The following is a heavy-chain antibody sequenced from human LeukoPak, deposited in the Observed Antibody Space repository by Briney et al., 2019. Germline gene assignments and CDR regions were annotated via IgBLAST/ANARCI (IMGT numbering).Heavy chain of an antibody. CDR2: ILFDGSDK. J-gene: IGHJ4*02. CDR1: GFSFSNYG. Sequence: GGSLRLSCSASGFSFSNYGMHWVHQAPGKGLEWVAAILFDGSDKHYAESVKGRFTISRDNSKNTLYLQMNSLRAEDTAVYYCARDAAHFDYWGQGTLVTVSS. V-gene: IGHV3-33*05. CDR3: ARDAAHFDY. D-gene: IGHD6-6*01.